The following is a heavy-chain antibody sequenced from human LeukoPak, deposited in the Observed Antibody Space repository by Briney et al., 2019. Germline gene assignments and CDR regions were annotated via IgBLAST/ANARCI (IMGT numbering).Heavy chain of an antibody. J-gene: IGHJ4*02. V-gene: IGHV3-21*01. CDR3: ARDENWDFDY. Sequence: GGSLRLSCAASRFTFSSYSMNWVRQAPGKGLEWVSSISSSGSYIYYADSVKGRFTISRDNAKNSLYLQMNSLRAEDTAVYYCARDENWDFDYWGQGTLVTVSS. CDR1: RFTFSSYS. D-gene: IGHD7-27*01. CDR2: ISSSGSYI.